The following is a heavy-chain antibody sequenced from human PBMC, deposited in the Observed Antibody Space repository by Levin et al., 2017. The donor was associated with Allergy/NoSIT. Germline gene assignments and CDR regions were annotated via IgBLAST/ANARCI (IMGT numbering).Heavy chain of an antibody. CDR1: GFTFSDYS. V-gene: IGHV3-21*01. Sequence: GESLKISCAASGFTFSDYSMNWVRQAPGKGLEWVSSLSRSSEHIYYADSVKGRFTVSRDNAKNSLYLQMNGLRAEDTGVYFCAREEEECSGDSCYSAEYVPDWGQGTQVTVSS. CDR3: AREEEECSGDSCYSAEYVPD. D-gene: IGHD2-15*01. CDR2: LSRSSEHI. J-gene: IGHJ1*01.